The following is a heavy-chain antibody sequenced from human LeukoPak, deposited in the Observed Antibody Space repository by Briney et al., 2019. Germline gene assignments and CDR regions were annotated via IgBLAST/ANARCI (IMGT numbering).Heavy chain of an antibody. J-gene: IGHJ4*02. CDR2: ISWNSGSI. D-gene: IGHD3-22*01. Sequence: GGSLRLSCAASGFIFNDYAMHWVRQAPGKGLEWVSGISWNSGSIDYADSVKGRFIISRDNAKNSLYLQMNSLRAEDTALYYCAKDYYYDSSGPSHWGQGTLVTVSS. CDR3: AKDYYYDSSGPSH. CDR1: GFIFNDYA. V-gene: IGHV3-9*01.